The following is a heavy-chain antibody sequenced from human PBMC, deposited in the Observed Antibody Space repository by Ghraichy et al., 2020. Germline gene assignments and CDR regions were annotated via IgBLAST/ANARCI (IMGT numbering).Heavy chain of an antibody. CDR3: ASHSWYSSGCYYYYYMDG. J-gene: IGHJ6*03. D-gene: IGHD6-19*01. CDR2: IRSKAYGGTT. CDR1: GFSFGDYV. Sequence: GGSLRLSCTASGFSFGDYVMSWFRQAPGKGLEWVGFIRSKAYGGTTEYAASVKGRFTISRDDSKSIAYLQMNSLKTEDTAVYYCASHSWYSSGCYYYYYMDGWGKGTKVAVSS. V-gene: IGHV3-49*03.